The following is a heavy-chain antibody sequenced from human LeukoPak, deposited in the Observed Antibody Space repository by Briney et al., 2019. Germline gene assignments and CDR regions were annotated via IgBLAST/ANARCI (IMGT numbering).Heavy chain of an antibody. Sequence: TSETLSLTCTVSGGSISTSSYYWGWVRQPPGKGLEWIGNIFYSGSTYYSPSLKSRVTISLDTSRNQFSLKLNSVTAADTAVYYCAKSNGSGLVDIWGQGPMVTVSS. CDR2: IFYSGST. CDR1: GGSISTSSYY. V-gene: IGHV4-39*07. D-gene: IGHD3-10*01. CDR3: AKSNGSGLVDI. J-gene: IGHJ3*02.